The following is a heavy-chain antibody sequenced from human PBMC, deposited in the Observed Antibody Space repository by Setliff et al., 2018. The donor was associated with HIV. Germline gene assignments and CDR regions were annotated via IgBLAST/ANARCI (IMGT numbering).Heavy chain of an antibody. Sequence: SETLSLTCAVYGASFSGYYWAWVRQSPGTGLEWIGEINHSGITNYNPTLKSRVTISTDTSKNQFSLRLNSVTAADTAVYYCARVRLRVPPSIFDYWGQGALVTVSA. CDR3: ARVRLRVPPSIFDY. CDR1: GASFSGYY. J-gene: IGHJ4*02. D-gene: IGHD2-2*01. V-gene: IGHV4-34*01. CDR2: INHSGIT.